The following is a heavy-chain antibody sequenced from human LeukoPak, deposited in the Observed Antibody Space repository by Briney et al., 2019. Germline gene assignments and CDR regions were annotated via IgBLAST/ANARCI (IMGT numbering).Heavy chain of an antibody. Sequence: SETLSLTCTVSGGSISSHYCGWIRQPPGKGLGWNGYIYTSGSTNYSPSLKSRVTISLDTSKNQFSLKLSSATAADTAVYYCARRVGYCSSTGCFYYMDVWGKGTTVTVSS. D-gene: IGHD2-2*01. CDR1: GGSISSHY. CDR2: IYTSGST. J-gene: IGHJ6*03. CDR3: ARRVGYCSSTGCFYYMDV. V-gene: IGHV4-4*09.